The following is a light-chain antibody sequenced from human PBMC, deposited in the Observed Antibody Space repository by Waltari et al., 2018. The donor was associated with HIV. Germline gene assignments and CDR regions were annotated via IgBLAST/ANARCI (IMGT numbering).Light chain of an antibody. V-gene: IGLV2-14*03. Sequence: QSALTQPASVSGSPGQSITISCTGTSSDVGGYHYVSWYQQHPGKAPKLIIYDVSNRPSGVSNRFSGSKSGNTASLTISGLQAEDEADYYCSSYTSSSPYAFGTGTKVTVL. CDR2: DVS. J-gene: IGLJ1*01. CDR1: SSDVGGYHY. CDR3: SSYTSSSPYA.